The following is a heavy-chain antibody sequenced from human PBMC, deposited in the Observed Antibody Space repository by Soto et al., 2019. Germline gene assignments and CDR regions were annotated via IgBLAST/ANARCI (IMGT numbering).Heavy chain of an antibody. CDR2: IWSDGSRQ. Sequence: SGGSLRLSCAASRLTFSTYDMHWVRQAPGKGLEWVALIWSDGSRQFYGDSVKGRFTISRDNSKNTLSLQVNSLRVEDTAIYYCAGEPRGGAYDMDVWGQGTTVTVSS. J-gene: IGHJ6*02. CDR1: RLTFSTYD. V-gene: IGHV3-33*01. CDR3: AGEPRGGAYDMDV. D-gene: IGHD3-16*01.